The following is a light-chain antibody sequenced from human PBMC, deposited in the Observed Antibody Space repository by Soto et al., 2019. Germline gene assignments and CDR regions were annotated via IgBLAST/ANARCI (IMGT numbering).Light chain of an antibody. Sequence: QSALTQPASVSGSPGQSITISCTGTSSDVCVYNYVSWYQQHPGKAPKLLIYEVSNRPSGVSKRFSGSKSAYTASLTISGLQAYDEADYDCNSFTTSSTWVFGGGTKLTVL. CDR2: EVS. J-gene: IGLJ3*02. CDR3: NSFTTSSTWV. CDR1: SSDVCVYNY. V-gene: IGLV2-14*01.